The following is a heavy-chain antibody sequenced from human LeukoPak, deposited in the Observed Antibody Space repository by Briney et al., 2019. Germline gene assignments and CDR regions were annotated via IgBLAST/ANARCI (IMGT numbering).Heavy chain of an antibody. CDR2: IIPIFGTA. CDR1: GGTFSSYA. V-gene: IGHV1-69*05. Sequence: SVKVSCKASGGTFSSYAISWVRQAPGQGLEWMGGIIPIFGTANYAQKFQGRVTITTDESTSTAYMELSSLRSEDTAVYYCARGRVTGYRGWGFDYWGQGTLVTVSS. D-gene: IGHD3-16*02. CDR3: ARGRVTGYRGWGFDY. J-gene: IGHJ4*02.